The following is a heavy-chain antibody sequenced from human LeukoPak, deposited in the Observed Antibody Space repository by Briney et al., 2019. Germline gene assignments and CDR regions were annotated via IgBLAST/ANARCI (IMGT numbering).Heavy chain of an antibody. D-gene: IGHD5-12*01. V-gene: IGHV3-64*01. CDR3: ARVGFSGYDS. CDR1: GFVFSKYA. CDR2: ITGDGSTP. Sequence: GGSLRLSCATSGFVFSKYAMNWVRQAPGRGLEYVSAITGDGSTPYYANSVKGRFTISRDNSRNTLYLQMGSLRSEDMAVYYCARVGFSGYDSWGQGTQVTVSS. J-gene: IGHJ5*02.